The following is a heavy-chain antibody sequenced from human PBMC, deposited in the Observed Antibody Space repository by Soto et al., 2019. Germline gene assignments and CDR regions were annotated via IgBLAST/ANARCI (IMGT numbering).Heavy chain of an antibody. Sequence: PGGSLRLSCAASGFTFSSYWMHWVRQAPGKGPVWVSRINGDGSSTTYADSVKGRFIISRDNAKNMVYLQMNSLRAEDTAVYYCARPRYDGSGTPFDHWGQGTLVTVSS. V-gene: IGHV3-74*01. CDR2: INGDGSST. J-gene: IGHJ4*02. D-gene: IGHD3-22*01. CDR3: ARPRYDGSGTPFDH. CDR1: GFTFSSYW.